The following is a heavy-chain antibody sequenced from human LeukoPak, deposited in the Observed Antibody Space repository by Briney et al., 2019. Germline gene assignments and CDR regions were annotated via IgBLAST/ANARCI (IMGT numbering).Heavy chain of an antibody. CDR1: GFTFSSYA. D-gene: IGHD3-16*01. CDR3: AKSQFGGVFDGFDI. J-gene: IGHJ3*02. CDR2: ISGSGAST. Sequence: GGSLRLSCAASGFTFSSYAMSWVRRAPGKGLEWVSAISGSGASTYYADSVKGRFTISRDDSKNTLYVQMNSLRAEDTAVYYCAKSQFGGVFDGFDIWGQGTMVTVSS. V-gene: IGHV3-23*01.